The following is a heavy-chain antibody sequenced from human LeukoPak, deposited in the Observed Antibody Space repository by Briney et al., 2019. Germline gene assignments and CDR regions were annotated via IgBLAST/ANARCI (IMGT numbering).Heavy chain of an antibody. J-gene: IGHJ6*02. CDR2: ISSRSSDI. V-gene: IGHV3-21*01. CDR3: AVAGYYYYGMDV. Sequence: PGGSLRLSCAASGFTFSTYSMTWVRQAPGKGLEWVSSISSRSSDIYYADSVKGRFTISRDNAKNTLYLQMNSLRAEDTAVYYCAVAGYYYYGMDVWGQGTTVTVSS. D-gene: IGHD5-12*01. CDR1: GFTFSTYS.